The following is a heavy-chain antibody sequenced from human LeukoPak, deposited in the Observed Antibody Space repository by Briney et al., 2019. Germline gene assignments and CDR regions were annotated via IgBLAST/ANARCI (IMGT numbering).Heavy chain of an antibody. CDR3: AKLADFWSGYYSSFYCYYMDV. CDR1: GFTLRSYA. CDR2: IGGSGSST. V-gene: IGHV3-23*01. D-gene: IGHD3-3*01. J-gene: IGHJ6*03. Sequence: GGSLRLSCVVTGFTLRSYAMTWLRQAPGKGREWVADIGGSGSSTFYADSVKGRFTTSRDNAKSTLYVEMHSLRVEDTAVYFCAKLADFWSGYYSSFYCYYMDVWGKGTAVTVSS.